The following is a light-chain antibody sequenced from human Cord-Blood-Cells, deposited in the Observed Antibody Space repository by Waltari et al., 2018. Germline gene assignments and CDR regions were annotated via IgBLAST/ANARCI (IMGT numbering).Light chain of an antibody. CDR1: SSNIGAGHD. J-gene: IGLJ3*02. CDR3: QSYDSSLSGSV. Sequence: QSVLTQPPSVSGAPGQRVTISCTGSSSNIGAGHDVHWYQQLPGTAPKLLIYGNSNRPSGVPDRFSCSKSGTSASLAITGLQAEDEADYYCQSYDSSLSGSVFGGGTKLTVL. CDR2: GNS. V-gene: IGLV1-40*01.